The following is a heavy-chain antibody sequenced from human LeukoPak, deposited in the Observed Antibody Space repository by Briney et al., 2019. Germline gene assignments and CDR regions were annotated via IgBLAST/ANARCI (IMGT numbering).Heavy chain of an antibody. CDR1: GFTFSSYA. CDR3: AKGDYCSGGSCYPTSWFDP. J-gene: IGHJ5*02. V-gene: IGHV3-23*01. CDR2: ISGSGSST. Sequence: GGSLRLSCAASGFTFSSYAMSWVRQAPGKGLEWVSAISGSGSSTYYADSVKGRFTISRDNSKNTLYLQMNSLRAEDTAVYYCAKGDYCSGGSCYPTSWFDPWGQGTLVTVSS. D-gene: IGHD2-15*01.